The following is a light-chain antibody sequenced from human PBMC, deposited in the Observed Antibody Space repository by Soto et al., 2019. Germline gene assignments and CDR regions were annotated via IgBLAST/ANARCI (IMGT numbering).Light chain of an antibody. CDR2: GDN. V-gene: IGLV1-44*01. CDR1: SSNIASNT. CDR3: AAWDARLNGPV. Sequence: QAVVTQPPSASGTPGQRVTISCSGSSSNIASNTVNWYQQLPGTAPKLLIYGDNQRPSGVPDRFSGSKSGTSASLAISGLQSEDEADYYCAAWDARLNGPVFGGGTKVTVL. J-gene: IGLJ3*02.